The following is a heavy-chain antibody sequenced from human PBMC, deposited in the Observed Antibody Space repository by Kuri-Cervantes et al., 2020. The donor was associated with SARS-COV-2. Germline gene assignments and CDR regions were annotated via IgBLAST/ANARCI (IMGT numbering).Heavy chain of an antibody. J-gene: IGHJ4*02. Sequence: GESLKISCAAFGFTLSSYAMSWVRQTPGKGLEWVSTISGSGGSTYYADSVKGRFTISRDNSKNTLYLQMNSLRAEDTAVYYCARSYYDYIWGSYRPEALDYWGQGTLVTVSS. V-gene: IGHV3-23*01. CDR2: ISGSGGST. D-gene: IGHD3-16*02. CDR3: ARSYYDYIWGSYRPEALDY. CDR1: GFTLSSYA.